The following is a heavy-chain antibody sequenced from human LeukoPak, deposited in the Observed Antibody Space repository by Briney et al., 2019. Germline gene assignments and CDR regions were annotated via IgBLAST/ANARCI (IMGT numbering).Heavy chain of an antibody. Sequence: SETLSLTCTVSGGSISSYYWSWIRQPPGKGLEWIGYIYYSGSTNYNPSLKSRVTISVDTSMNQFSLKLSSVTAADTAVYYCARDGYSGSYDYWGQGTLVTVSS. CDR1: GGSISSYY. J-gene: IGHJ4*02. D-gene: IGHD1-26*01. V-gene: IGHV4-59*01. CDR3: ARDGYSGSYDY. CDR2: IYYSGST.